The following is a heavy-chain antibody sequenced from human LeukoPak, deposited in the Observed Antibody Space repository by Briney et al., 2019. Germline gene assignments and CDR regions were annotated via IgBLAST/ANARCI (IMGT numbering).Heavy chain of an antibody. CDR3: AAELYGGNSDCCNFEM. CDR2: IIVGSGVT. CDR1: GFTFSSSA. D-gene: IGHD4-23*01. V-gene: IGHV1-58*01. J-gene: IGHJ3*02. Sequence: ASVKVSCKASGFTFSSSAVQWVRQARGQSLEWIGWIIVGSGVTNYAHGLQGRLTITRDMSTSTSYMELSGLTFDDTAVYYCAAELYGGNSDCCNFEMWGRGTLVTVSS.